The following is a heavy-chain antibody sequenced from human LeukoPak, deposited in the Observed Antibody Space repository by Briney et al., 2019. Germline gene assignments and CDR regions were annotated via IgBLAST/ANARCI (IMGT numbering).Heavy chain of an antibody. Sequence: SETLSLTCAVYGGSFSGYYWSWIRQPPGKGLEWIGEINHSGSTNYNPSLKSRVTISVDTPKNQFSLKLSSVTAADTAVYYCARGLGRWLQLLGNWFDPWGQGTLVTVSS. CDR1: GGSFSGYY. CDR3: ARGLGRWLQLLGNWFDP. CDR2: INHSGST. J-gene: IGHJ5*02. V-gene: IGHV4-34*01. D-gene: IGHD5-12*01.